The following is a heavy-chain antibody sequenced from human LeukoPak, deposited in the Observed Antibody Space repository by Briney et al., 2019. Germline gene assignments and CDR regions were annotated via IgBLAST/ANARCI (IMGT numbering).Heavy chain of an antibody. Sequence: ASVKASCKASGYTFTSYYMHWVRQAPGQGLEWMGIINPSGGSTSYAQKFQGRVTMTRDMSTSTVYMELSSLRSEDTAVYYCARDETTVGSGSYYSYFDYWGQGTLVAVSS. V-gene: IGHV1-46*01. CDR2: INPSGGST. CDR1: GYTFTSYY. D-gene: IGHD3-10*01. J-gene: IGHJ4*02. CDR3: ARDETTVGSGSYYSYFDY.